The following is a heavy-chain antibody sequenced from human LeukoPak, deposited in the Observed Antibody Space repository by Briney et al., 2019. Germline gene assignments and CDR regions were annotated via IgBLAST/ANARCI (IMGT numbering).Heavy chain of an antibody. D-gene: IGHD2-2*01. CDR3: ARGSYVEYGLYYYYMDV. J-gene: IGHJ6*03. V-gene: IGHV1-69*13. CDR2: IIPIFGTA. Sequence: SVKVSCKASGGTFSSYAISWVRQAPGQGLEWMGGIIPIFGTANYAQKFQGRVTITADESTSTAYMELSSLRSEDTAVYYCARGSYVEYGLYYYYMDVWGKGTTVTVSS. CDR1: GGTFSSYA.